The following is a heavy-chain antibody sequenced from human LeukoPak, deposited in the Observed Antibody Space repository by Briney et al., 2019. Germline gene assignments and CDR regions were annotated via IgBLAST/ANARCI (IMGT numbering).Heavy chain of an antibody. Sequence: GGSLRLSCAASGFTFSSYEMNWVRQAPGKGLEWVSCISSSGSTIYYADSVKGRFTISRDNAKNSLYLQMNSLRAEDTAVYYCATGPDYADYWGQGTLVTVSS. CDR3: ATGPDYADY. D-gene: IGHD4-17*01. J-gene: IGHJ4*02. CDR2: ISSSGSTI. V-gene: IGHV3-48*03. CDR1: GFTFSSYE.